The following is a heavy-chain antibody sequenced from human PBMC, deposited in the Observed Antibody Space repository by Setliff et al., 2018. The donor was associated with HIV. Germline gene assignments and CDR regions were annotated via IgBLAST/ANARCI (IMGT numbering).Heavy chain of an antibody. J-gene: IGHJ6*03. CDR1: GFTFISYA. V-gene: IGHV3-23*01. D-gene: IGHD2-21*01. CDR3: ARVIQGPYYLDV. Sequence: PGGSLRLSCAASGFTFISYAMSWVRQAPGKGLEWVSAISGSGGSTYYADSVKGRFTISRDNSKNTLYLRLNSLRAEDTAIYYCARVIQGPYYLDVWGKGTTVTVSS. CDR2: ISGSGGST.